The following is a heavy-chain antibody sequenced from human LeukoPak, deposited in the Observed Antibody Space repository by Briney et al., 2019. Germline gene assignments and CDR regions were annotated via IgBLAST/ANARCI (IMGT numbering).Heavy chain of an antibody. CDR3: AREWVSSSRRGWFDP. V-gene: IGHV3-48*03. CDR2: ISSSGSTI. CDR1: GFTFSSYE. D-gene: IGHD6-13*01. J-gene: IGHJ5*02. Sequence: GGSLRLSCAASGFTFSSYEMNWVRQAPGKGLEWVSYISSSGSTIYYADSVKGRFTISRDNAKNSLYLQMNSLRAEDTAVYYCAREWVSSSRRGWFDPWGQGTLVTVSS.